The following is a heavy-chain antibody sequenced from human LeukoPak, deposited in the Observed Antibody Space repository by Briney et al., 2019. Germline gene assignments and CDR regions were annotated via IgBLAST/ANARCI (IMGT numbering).Heavy chain of an antibody. V-gene: IGHV4-59*01. D-gene: IGHD3-22*01. CDR1: GGSISSYY. J-gene: IGHJ5*02. Sequence: SETLSLTCTVSGGSISSYYWSWIRQPPGKGLEWIGYIYYSGSTNYNPSLKSRVTISVDTSKNQFSLKLSSVTAADTAVYYCARVDDSRLDREISFDPWGQGTLVTVSS. CDR3: ARVDDSRLDREISFDP. CDR2: IYYSGST.